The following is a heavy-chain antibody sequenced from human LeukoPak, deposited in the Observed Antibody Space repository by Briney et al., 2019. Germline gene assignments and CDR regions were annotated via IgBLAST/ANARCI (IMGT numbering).Heavy chain of an antibody. CDR2: ISGSGGST. J-gene: IGHJ4*02. CDR1: GFTFSSYA. Sequence: PGESLRLSCAASGFTFSSYAMTWVRQAPGKGLEWVSGISGSGGSTYYADSVKGRFTISRDNSKNTLYLQMNSLRAEDTAVYYCAKIDLSAVSEWGQGTLVTVSS. V-gene: IGHV3-23*01. CDR3: AKIDLSAVSE. D-gene: IGHD4-17*01.